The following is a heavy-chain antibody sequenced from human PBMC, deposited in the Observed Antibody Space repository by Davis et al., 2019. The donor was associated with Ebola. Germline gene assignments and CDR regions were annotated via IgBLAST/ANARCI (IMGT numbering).Heavy chain of an antibody. CDR1: GFTFTTYA. V-gene: IGHV7-4-1*02. J-gene: IGHJ3*02. Sequence: AASVQVSCKASGFTFTTYAMNWVRQAPGQGLEWMGWFNTNTGNPTYAQGFTGRFVFSLDTSVSTAYLQISSLKAEDTAVYYCARVDSVEMATHDAFDIWGQGTMVTVSS. CDR2: FNTNTGNP. CDR3: ARVDSVEMATHDAFDI. D-gene: IGHD5-24*01.